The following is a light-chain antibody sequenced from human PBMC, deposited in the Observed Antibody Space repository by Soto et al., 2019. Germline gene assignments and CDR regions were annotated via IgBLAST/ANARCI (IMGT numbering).Light chain of an antibody. Sequence: QSVLSQPPSASGTPVQRVAISCSGSNSNIGGNLVHWYQQIPGTAPKLLIYRNNQRPSSVPERFSGSKSGTSASLAISGLQSEDEADYYCAAWDDSLNSWLFGGGTQLTVL. J-gene: IGLJ3*02. CDR2: RNN. CDR1: NSNIGGNL. CDR3: AAWDDSLNSWL. V-gene: IGLV1-44*01.